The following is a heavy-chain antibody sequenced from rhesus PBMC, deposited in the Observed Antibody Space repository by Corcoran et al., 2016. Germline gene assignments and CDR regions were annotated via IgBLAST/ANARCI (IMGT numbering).Heavy chain of an antibody. J-gene: IGHJ4*01. CDR1: GSSISSGYG. CDR3: ARPHFNYGFDY. Sequence: QVQLQESGPGLVKPAETLSLTCAVSGSSISSGYGGSWIRQPPGKGLEWMGYIGGSSGGTNYNPSLKSRVTISKDTSKNQFSLKLSSVTAADTAVYYCARPHFNYGFDYWGQGVLVTVSS. D-gene: IGHD4-17*01. CDR2: IGGSSGGT. V-gene: IGHV4-127*01.